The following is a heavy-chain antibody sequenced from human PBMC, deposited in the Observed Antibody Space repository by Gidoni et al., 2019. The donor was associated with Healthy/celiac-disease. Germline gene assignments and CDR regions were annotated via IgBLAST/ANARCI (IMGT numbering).Heavy chain of an antibody. D-gene: IGHD3-22*01. CDR1: GFTFDDYA. CDR3: AKDIHYDSSGYYVAFDI. CDR2: ISGNSGSI. J-gene: IGHJ3*02. Sequence: EVQLVEYGVGLVQSGRSLRLSCAASGFTFDDYAMHWVRHAPGKGLECVSGISGNSGSIGYAYSVKGRFTISRDNAKNSLYLQMNSLRAEDTALYYCAKDIHYDSSGYYVAFDIWGQGTMVTVSS. V-gene: IGHV3-9*01.